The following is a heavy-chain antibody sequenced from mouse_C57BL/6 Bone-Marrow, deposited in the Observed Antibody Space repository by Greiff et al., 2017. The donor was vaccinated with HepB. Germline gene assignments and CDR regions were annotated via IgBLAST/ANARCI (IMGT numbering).Heavy chain of an antibody. J-gene: IGHJ4*01. V-gene: IGHV1-81*01. CDR1: GYTFTSYG. CDR2: IYPRSGNT. Sequence: QVQLKQSGAELARPGASVKLSCKASGYTFTSYGISWVKQRTGQGLEWIGEIYPRSGNTYYNEKFKGKATLTADKSSSTAYMELRSLTSEDSAVYFCASPLLRYYAMDYWGQGTSVTVSS. D-gene: IGHD1-2*01. CDR3: ASPLLRYYAMDY.